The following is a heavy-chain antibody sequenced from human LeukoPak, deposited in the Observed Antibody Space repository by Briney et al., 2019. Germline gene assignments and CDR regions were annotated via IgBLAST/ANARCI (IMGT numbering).Heavy chain of an antibody. Sequence: SVKVSCKASGGTFSSYTISWVRQAPGQGLEWMGRIIPILGIANYAQKFQGRVTITADKSTSTAYMELSSLRSEDTAVYYCAREAYDSSGYGRRYDYWGQETLVTVSS. CDR3: AREAYDSSGYGRRYDY. J-gene: IGHJ4*02. V-gene: IGHV1-69*04. CDR1: GGTFSSYT. CDR2: IIPILGIA. D-gene: IGHD3-22*01.